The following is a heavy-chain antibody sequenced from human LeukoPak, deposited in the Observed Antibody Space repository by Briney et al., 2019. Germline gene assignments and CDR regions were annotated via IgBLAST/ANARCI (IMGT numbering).Heavy chain of an antibody. J-gene: IGHJ4*02. D-gene: IGHD3-22*01. Sequence: HPGGSLRLSCAASGFTFSSYAMSWVRLAPGKGQEWVSAISGSGGSTNYADSAKGRCTISRVNSKNTLYLQMNSPRAEDTAVYYCAKPYDSSGYYLTDYWGQGTLVTVSS. CDR2: ISGSGGST. CDR1: GFTFSSYA. V-gene: IGHV3-23*01. CDR3: AKPYDSSGYYLTDY.